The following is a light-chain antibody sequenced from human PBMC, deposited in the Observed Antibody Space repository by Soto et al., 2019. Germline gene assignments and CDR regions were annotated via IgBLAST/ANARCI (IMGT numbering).Light chain of an antibody. V-gene: IGLV2-23*01. CDR1: SSDVGSYNL. Sequence: QSALTQPASVSGSPGQSITISCTGTSSDVGSYNLVSWYQQHPGKAPKLMIYEGSKRPSGVSNRFSGSKSGNTASLTTSGLQAEDEADYYCCSYAGSSTFWVFGGGTKLNVL. J-gene: IGLJ3*02. CDR2: EGS. CDR3: CSYAGSSTFWV.